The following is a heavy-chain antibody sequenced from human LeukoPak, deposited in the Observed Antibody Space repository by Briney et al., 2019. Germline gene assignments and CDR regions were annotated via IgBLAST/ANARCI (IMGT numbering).Heavy chain of an antibody. D-gene: IGHD1-1*01. CDR1: GYTFTGYY. CDR3: ARDLGRQPDAFDI. J-gene: IGHJ3*02. Sequence: ASVKVSCKASGYTFTGYYMHWVRQAPGQGLEWMGRINPNSGGTNYAQKFQGRATMTRDTSISTAYMELSRLRSDDTAVYYCARDLGRQPDAFDIWGQGTMVTVSS. V-gene: IGHV1-2*06. CDR2: INPNSGGT.